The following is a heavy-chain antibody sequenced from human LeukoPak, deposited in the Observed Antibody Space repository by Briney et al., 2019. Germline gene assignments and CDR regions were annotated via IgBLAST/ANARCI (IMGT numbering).Heavy chain of an antibody. V-gene: IGHV3-23*01. J-gene: IGHJ4*02. D-gene: IGHD3-10*01. Sequence: PGGSLRLSCAASGFTFSSYAMSWVRQAPGKGLEWVSAISGSGGSTYYADSVRGRFTISRDNSKNTLYLQMNSLRAEDTAVYYCAKGNYYYGSGSYPYWGQGTLVTVSS. CDR1: GFTFSSYA. CDR2: ISGSGGST. CDR3: AKGNYYYGSGSYPY.